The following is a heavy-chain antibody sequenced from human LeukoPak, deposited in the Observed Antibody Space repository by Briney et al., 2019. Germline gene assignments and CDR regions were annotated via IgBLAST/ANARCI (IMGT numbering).Heavy chain of an antibody. CDR3: AKAGGYSYGSYYMDV. J-gene: IGHJ6*03. CDR2: IRYDGSNK. Sequence: GGSLRLSCAASGFTFSSYGMHWVRQAPGKGLEWVAFIRYDGSNKYYADSVKGRFTISRDNSKNTLYLQMNSLRAEDTAVYYCAKAGGYSYGSYYMDVWGKGTTVTVSS. V-gene: IGHV3-30*02. CDR1: GFTFSSYG. D-gene: IGHD5-18*01.